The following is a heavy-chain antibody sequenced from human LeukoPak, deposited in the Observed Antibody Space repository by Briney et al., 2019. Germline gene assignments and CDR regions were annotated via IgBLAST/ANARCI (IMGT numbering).Heavy chain of an antibody. V-gene: IGHV3-48*02. CDR3: ARDTGQQLVKWWDKESYYFDY. CDR2: ISSSSSTI. J-gene: IGHJ4*02. CDR1: GFTFSSYS. Sequence: PGGSLRLSCAASGFTFSSYSMNWVRQAPGKGLEWVSYISSSSSTIYYADSVKGRFTISRDNAKNSLYLQMNSLRDEDTAVYYCARDTGQQLVKWWDKESYYFDYWGQGTLVAVSS. D-gene: IGHD6-13*01.